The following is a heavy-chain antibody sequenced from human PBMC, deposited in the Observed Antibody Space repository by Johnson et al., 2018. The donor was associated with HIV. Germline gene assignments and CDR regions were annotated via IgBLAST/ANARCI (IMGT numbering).Heavy chain of an antibody. Sequence: QVQLVESGGGVVQPGRSLRLSCAASGFTFSTYAMHWVRQAPGKGLEWVAFIRYDGSNKYYADSVKGRFTISRDNSKNTLYLQMNSLRAEDTAVYYCAKFHGSSASDAFDIWGQGTMVTVSS. CDR3: AKFHGSSASDAFDI. CDR2: IRYDGSNK. J-gene: IGHJ3*02. CDR1: GFTFSTYA. D-gene: IGHD2-2*01. V-gene: IGHV3-30*02.